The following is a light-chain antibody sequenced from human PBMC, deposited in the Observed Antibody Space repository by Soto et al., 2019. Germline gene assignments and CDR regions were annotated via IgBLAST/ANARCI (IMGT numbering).Light chain of an antibody. CDR1: QSVSSK. Sequence: EIVMTQSPATLSVSPGERATLSCRASQSVSSKLAWYQQKPGQAPRLLIYCASTRATGIPARFSGSGSGTEFTLTISSLQSEDFAVYYCQQYNNWPPLTFGAGTKVEIK. CDR2: CAS. CDR3: QQYNNWPPLT. V-gene: IGKV3-15*01. J-gene: IGKJ4*01.